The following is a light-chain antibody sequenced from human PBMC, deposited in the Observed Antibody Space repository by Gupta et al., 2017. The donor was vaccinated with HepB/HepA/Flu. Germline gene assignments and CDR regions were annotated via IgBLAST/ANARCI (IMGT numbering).Light chain of an antibody. Sequence: DIQMTQSPSSLSASVGDRVTITCRASQTINTHLNWYQQRPGKAPKFLIYAASHLLTGVPSRFSGRGSGTEFTLTINNLQPDDFAIYYCQQSYNTPRTFGQGTKVEMK. J-gene: IGKJ1*01. V-gene: IGKV1-39*01. CDR3: QQSYNTPRT. CDR1: QTINTH. CDR2: AAS.